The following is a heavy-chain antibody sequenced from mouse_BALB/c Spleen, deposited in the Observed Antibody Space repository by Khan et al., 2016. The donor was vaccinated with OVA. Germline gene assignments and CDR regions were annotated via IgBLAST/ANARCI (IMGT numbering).Heavy chain of an antibody. Sequence: EVQLQESGPGLVKPSQSLSLTCTVTGSSITRDYAWNWIRQFPGTKLEWMGYIRYSGSTSSNPSLKSRISLTRDPSKNQFFLQLHSVTTEDTATYDCAREGIYDYGSSQAWGQGTLVTVSA. J-gene: IGHJ3*01. D-gene: IGHD1-1*01. CDR2: IRYSGST. CDR3: AREGIYDYGSSQA. V-gene: IGHV3-2*02. CDR1: GSSITRDYA.